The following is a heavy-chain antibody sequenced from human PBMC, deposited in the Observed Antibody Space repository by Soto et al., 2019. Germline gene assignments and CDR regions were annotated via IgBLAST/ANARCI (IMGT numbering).Heavy chain of an antibody. CDR2: IYYSGST. V-gene: IGHV4-30-4*01. CDR1: GGSISSGDYY. Sequence: SSETLSLTCTVSGGSISSGDYYWSWIRQPPGKGLEWIGYIYYSGSTYYNPSLKSRVTISVDTSKNQFSLKLSSVTAADTAVYYCAREAAQLVSGSPHFDYWGQGNLVTVSS. D-gene: IGHD1-26*01. CDR3: AREAAQLVSGSPHFDY. J-gene: IGHJ4*02.